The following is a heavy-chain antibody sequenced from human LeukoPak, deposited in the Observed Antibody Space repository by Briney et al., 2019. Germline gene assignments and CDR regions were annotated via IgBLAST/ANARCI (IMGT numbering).Heavy chain of an antibody. J-gene: IGHJ4*02. D-gene: IGHD3-22*01. Sequence: SETLSLTCTVSGGSISSGDYYWSWIRQPPGKGQEWIGYIYYSGSTYYNPSLKSRVTISVDTSKNQFSLKLSSVTAADTAVYYCARANYDSSGYYQYYFDYWGQGTLVTVSS. V-gene: IGHV4-30-4*01. CDR2: IYYSGST. CDR3: ARANYDSSGYYQYYFDY. CDR1: GGSISSGDYY.